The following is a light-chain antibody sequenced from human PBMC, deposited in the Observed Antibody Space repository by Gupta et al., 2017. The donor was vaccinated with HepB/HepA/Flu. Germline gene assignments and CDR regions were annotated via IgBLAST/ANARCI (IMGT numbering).Light chain of an antibody. J-gene: IGKJ1*01. CDR1: QSVSSN. Sequence: EIVMTQSPATLSVSPGERATLSCRASQSVSSNLAWYQQKPGQAPRLLIYGASTRATGIPARFSGSGCGTEFTLTISSRQSEDFAVYYCQQDNNWPPGAFGQGTKVEIK. CDR3: QQDNNWPPGA. CDR2: GAS. V-gene: IGKV3-15*01.